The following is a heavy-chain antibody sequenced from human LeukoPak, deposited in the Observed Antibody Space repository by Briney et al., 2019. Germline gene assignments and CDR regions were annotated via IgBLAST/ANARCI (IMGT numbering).Heavy chain of an antibody. J-gene: IGHJ5*02. CDR2: IIPIFGTA. D-gene: IGHD3-10*01. V-gene: IGHV1-69*06. CDR1: GGTFSSYA. Sequence: GASVKVSCKASGGTFSSYAISWVRQAPGQGLEWMGGIIPIFGTANYAQKFQGRVTITADKSTSTAYMELSSLRSEDTAVYYCAGRSSGGRENWFDPWGQGTLVTVSS. CDR3: AGRSSGGRENWFDP.